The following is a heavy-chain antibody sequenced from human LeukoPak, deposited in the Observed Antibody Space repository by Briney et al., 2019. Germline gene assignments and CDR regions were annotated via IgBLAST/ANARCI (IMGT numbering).Heavy chain of an antibody. CDR3: AQNYYGSGSYYYGR. CDR2: ISAYNGNT. Sequence: GASVKVSCKASGYTFTSYDISWVRQDPGQGLEWMGWISAYNGNTNYAQKLQGRVTMTTDTSTSTAHMELRSLRSDDTAVYYCAQNYYGSGSYYYGRWGQGTLVTVSS. D-gene: IGHD3-10*01. V-gene: IGHV1-18*01. CDR1: GYTFTSYD. J-gene: IGHJ4*02.